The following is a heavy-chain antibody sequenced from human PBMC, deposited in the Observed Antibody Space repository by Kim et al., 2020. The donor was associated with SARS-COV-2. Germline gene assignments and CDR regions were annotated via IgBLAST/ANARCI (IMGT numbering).Heavy chain of an antibody. Sequence: GGSLRLSCAASGFTFSSYGMHWVRQAPGKGLEWVAVISSDGSNKYYADSVKGRFTISRDNSENTLYQQMNSLSAEDTAVYYCAKVRLEPAAITPEFDYWGQGTLVTVSS. D-gene: IGHD2-2*01. V-gene: IGHV3-30*18. J-gene: IGHJ4*02. CDR1: GFTFSSYG. CDR2: ISSDGSNK. CDR3: AKVRLEPAAITPEFDY.